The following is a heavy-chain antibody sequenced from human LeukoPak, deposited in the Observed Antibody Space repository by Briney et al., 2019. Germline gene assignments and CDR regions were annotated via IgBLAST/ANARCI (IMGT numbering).Heavy chain of an antibody. Sequence: SETLSLTCTVSGGSISSGSYYWSWIRQPAGKGLEWIGRIYTSGSTNYNPSLKSRVTISVDTSKNQFSLRLSSVTAADTAVYYCARESSYYYGSGSYWGQGTLVTVSS. CDR3: ARESSYYYGSGSY. J-gene: IGHJ4*02. D-gene: IGHD3-10*01. CDR1: GGSISSGSYY. V-gene: IGHV4-61*02. CDR2: IYTSGST.